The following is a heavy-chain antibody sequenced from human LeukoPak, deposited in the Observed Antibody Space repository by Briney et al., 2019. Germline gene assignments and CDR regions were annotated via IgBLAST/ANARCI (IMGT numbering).Heavy chain of an antibody. CDR2: IYHSGST. D-gene: IGHD3-10*01. CDR1: GGSLSTYY. J-gene: IGHJ3*01. Sequence: PSETLSLTCTVSGGSLSTYYWSWIRQPPGKGLEWIGYIYHSGSTNYNPSLKSRVTMSVDTSKNQLSLKLSSVTAADTAVFYCVGHYYDSGRYTQDAFDVWGQGTMVTVPS. V-gene: IGHV4-59*08. CDR3: VGHYYDSGRYTQDAFDV.